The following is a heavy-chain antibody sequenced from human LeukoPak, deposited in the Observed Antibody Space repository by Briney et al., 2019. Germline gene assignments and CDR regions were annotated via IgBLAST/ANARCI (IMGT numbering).Heavy chain of an antibody. CDR2: ISAAGTT. CDR3: AGQNVPTPHDY. CDR1: GDSISNYY. V-gene: IGHV4-4*09. Sequence: SETLSLTCTVSGDSISNYYWSWIRRPPGKGLEWIAYISAAGTTFYNPSLKSRVTISLDRSKNQFSLNLTSITAADTAVYYCAGQNVPTPHDYWGQGTQVIVSS. J-gene: IGHJ4*02. D-gene: IGHD2-2*01.